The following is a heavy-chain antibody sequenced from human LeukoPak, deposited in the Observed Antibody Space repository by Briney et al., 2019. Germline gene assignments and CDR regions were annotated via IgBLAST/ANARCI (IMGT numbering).Heavy chain of an antibody. CDR1: GYRFTNYW. V-gene: IGHV5-51*01. CDR3: ARRGYCATTTCYRLFDY. J-gene: IGHJ4*02. Sequence: GESLQISCKGSGYRFTNYWIGWVRQMPGKGLEWMGITYPGDSDTRYSPSFQGQVTISADKSITTAYLQWSSLKASDTAMYYCARRGYCATTTCYRLFDYWGQGTLVTVSS. D-gene: IGHD2-2*01. CDR2: TYPGDSDT.